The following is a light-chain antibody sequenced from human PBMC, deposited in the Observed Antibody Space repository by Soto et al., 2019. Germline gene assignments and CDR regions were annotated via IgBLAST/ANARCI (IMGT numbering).Light chain of an antibody. CDR3: QQRGDWPPIT. V-gene: IGKV3-11*01. Sequence: IVLTQSPATLSLSPWERAILSCRASQSVSTFFAWFQQKPGQPPRLLLYNPSNRTTGIPARFSGSGSGTDFTLTISSLEPEDFAVYYCQQRGDWPPITFGQGTRLEIK. J-gene: IGKJ5*01. CDR2: NPS. CDR1: QSVSTF.